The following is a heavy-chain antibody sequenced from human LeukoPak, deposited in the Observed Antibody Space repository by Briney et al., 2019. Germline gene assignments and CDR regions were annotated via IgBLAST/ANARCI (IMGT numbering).Heavy chain of an antibody. D-gene: IGHD5-12*01. CDR2: IKSEDDGGAT. V-gene: IGHV3-15*07. Sequence: GGSLRLSCAASGFTFSYTWMNWVRQAPGKGLEWVGRIKSEDDGGATDYATPVQDRFTISRDDSQATLYLRMNSLKTEDTAVYYCTTGGSVIVAGTRAFDIWGQGTMVTVSS. CDR1: GFTFSYTW. CDR3: TTGGSVIVAGTRAFDI. J-gene: IGHJ3*02.